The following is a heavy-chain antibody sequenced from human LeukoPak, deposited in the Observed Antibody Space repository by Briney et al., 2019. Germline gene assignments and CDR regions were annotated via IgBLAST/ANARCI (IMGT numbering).Heavy chain of an antibody. V-gene: IGHV4-30-4*01. CDR3: ASLTGDYYYYGMDV. Sequence: SETLSLTCTVSGGSISSGDYYWSWIRQPPGKGLEWIGYIYYSGSTYYNPSLKSRVTISVDTSKNQFSLKLSSVTAADTAVYYCASLTGDYYYYGMDVRGQGTTVTVSS. D-gene: IGHD1-20*01. J-gene: IGHJ6*02. CDR1: GGSISSGDYY. CDR2: IYYSGST.